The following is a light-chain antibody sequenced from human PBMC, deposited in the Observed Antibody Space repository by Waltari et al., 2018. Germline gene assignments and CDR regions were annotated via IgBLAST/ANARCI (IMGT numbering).Light chain of an antibody. CDR3: QQYNNWPT. Sequence: EIVVTQSPATLSVSPGDRATLSCRASQSISTNLVWYQHKPGQAPRLLIYDASTRATGVQTRFSGSGSGTEFTLTINRLQSEDFAVYYCQQYNNWPTFGQGTKLAIK. CDR2: DAS. V-gene: IGKV3-15*01. CDR1: QSISTN. J-gene: IGKJ2*01.